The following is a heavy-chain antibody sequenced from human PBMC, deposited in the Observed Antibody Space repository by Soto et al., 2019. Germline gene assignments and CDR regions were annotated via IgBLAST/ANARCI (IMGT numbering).Heavy chain of an antibody. Sequence: EVQLLESGGGLAQPGGTLRLSCAASGFTFGTYAMSWVRQDPGKGLEWVSSITGNGGNTFYADSVKGRFTISRDNSKNTLFLQMTSLRADDTAVYYCAKIITAADDYWDQGTLVTVSS. D-gene: IGHD6-13*01. CDR3: AKIITAADDY. CDR2: ITGNGGNT. V-gene: IGHV3-23*01. CDR1: GFTFGTYA. J-gene: IGHJ4*02.